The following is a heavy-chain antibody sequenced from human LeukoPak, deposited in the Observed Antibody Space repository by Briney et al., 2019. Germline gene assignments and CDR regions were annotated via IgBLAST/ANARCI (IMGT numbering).Heavy chain of an antibody. CDR2: ISWDGGST. J-gene: IGHJ6*03. V-gene: IGHV3-43*01. Sequence: GGSLRLSCAASGFTFDDYTMHWVRQAPGKGLEWVSLISWDGGSTYYADPVKGRFTISRDNAKNSLYLQMNSLRAEDTAVYYCARGLEGPTASYYMDVWGKGTTVTISS. CDR3: ARGLEGPTASYYMDV. CDR1: GFTFDDYT.